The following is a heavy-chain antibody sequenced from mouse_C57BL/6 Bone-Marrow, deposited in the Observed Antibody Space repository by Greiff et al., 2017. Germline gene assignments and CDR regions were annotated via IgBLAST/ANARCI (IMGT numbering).Heavy chain of an antibody. CDR3: ERADYSNYVRYAMDY. J-gene: IGHJ4*01. V-gene: IGHV5-4*03. D-gene: IGHD2-5*01. CDR1: GFTFSSYA. Sequence: EVMLVESGGGLVKPGGSLKLSCAASGFTFSSYAMSWVRQTPEKRLEWVATISDGGSYTYYPDNVKGRFTITSDNAKNNLYLQMSKLKSKDTAMYYYERADYSNYVRYAMDYWGQGTSVTVSS. CDR2: ISDGGSYT.